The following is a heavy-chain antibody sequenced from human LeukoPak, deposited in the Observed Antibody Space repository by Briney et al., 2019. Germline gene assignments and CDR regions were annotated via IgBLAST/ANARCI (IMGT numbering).Heavy chain of an antibody. CDR2: VYGGGYT. J-gene: IGHJ4*02. CDR1: GFTVSNNY. V-gene: IGHV3-53*03. D-gene: IGHD6-6*01. CDR3: ARGSSSSWGYFDS. Sequence: GGSLRLSCAASGFTVSNNYMSWVRQAPGKGLEWVSVVYGGGYTYYADSVKGRFTISRDNSKNTLYLQMNSLRVEDTAVYYCARGSSSSWGYFDSWGQGTLVTVSS.